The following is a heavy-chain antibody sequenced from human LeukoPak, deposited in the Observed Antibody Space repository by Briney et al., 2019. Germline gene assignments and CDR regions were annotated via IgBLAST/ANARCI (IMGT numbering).Heavy chain of an antibody. V-gene: IGHV1-24*01. CDR1: GYSLTDLS. CDR3: ARARTDLWFGDLAYAFEI. CDR2: FDHHDAES. D-gene: IGHD3-10*01. Sequence: ASVKVSCKVSGYSLTDLSIHWVRQAPGKGLQWMGGFDHHDAESIYEQKFQGRVTMIEDTSTDTAYMELSSLRSDDTAVYYCARARTDLWFGDLAYAFEIWGPGAVVTVSS. J-gene: IGHJ3*02.